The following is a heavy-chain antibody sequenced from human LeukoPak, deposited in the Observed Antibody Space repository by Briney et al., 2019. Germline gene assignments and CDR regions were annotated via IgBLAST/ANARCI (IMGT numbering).Heavy chain of an antibody. D-gene: IGHD1-1*01. J-gene: IGHJ4*02. CDR2: ISDSGSTI. Sequence: PGGSLRLSCAASGFTFSSFEMNWVRQAPGKGLEWVSYISDSGSTIYYADSVEGRFTISRDNAKNSLCLQMNSLRAEDTAVYFCARGYSSGSHFDSWGQGTLVTVSS. CDR1: GFTFSSFE. CDR3: ARGYSSGSHFDS. V-gene: IGHV3-48*03.